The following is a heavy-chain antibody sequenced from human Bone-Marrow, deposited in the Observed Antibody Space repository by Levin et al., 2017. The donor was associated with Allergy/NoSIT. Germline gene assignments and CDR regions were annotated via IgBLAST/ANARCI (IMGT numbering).Heavy chain of an antibody. J-gene: IGHJ4*02. V-gene: IGHV4-59*01. CDR3: ARGSIIIPFEF. D-gene: IGHD3-3*01. CDR1: GGSISSFY. Sequence: SETLSLTCTVSGGSISSFYWNWIRQPPGKGLEWIGSVYNSGSTKYNPSLKSRVSISVDTSKNQFSLKLSSVTAADTAVYYCARGSIIIPFEFWGQGALVTVSA. CDR2: VYNSGST.